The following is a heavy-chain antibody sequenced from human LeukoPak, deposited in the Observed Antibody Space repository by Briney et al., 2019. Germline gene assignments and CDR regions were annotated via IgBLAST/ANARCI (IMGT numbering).Heavy chain of an antibody. CDR2: ISAYNGNT. Sequence: ASVKVSCKASGYTFTSYGSSWVRQAPGQGLEGMGWISAYNGNTNYAQKLQGRVTMTTDTSTSTAYMELRSLRSDDTAVYYCARGLGVEVGAILAYWGQGTLVTVSS. CDR3: ARGLGVEVGAILAY. CDR1: GYTFTSYG. D-gene: IGHD1-26*01. J-gene: IGHJ4*02. V-gene: IGHV1-18*01.